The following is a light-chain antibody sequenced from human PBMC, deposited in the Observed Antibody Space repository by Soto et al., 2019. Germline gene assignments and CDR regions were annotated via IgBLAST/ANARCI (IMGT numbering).Light chain of an antibody. CDR1: QDITSW. CDR3: QQTNNFPLT. CDR2: GAS. Sequence: DIHMTQSPSTLSASVVDIVGIAVRASQDITSWLAWYQQKPGKAPKLLIYGASSLQRGVPLRFSGRGSGTDFTLTISSLQPQDFAIYYCQQTNNFPLTFGGGTKVDIK. V-gene: IGKV1-12*01. J-gene: IGKJ4*01.